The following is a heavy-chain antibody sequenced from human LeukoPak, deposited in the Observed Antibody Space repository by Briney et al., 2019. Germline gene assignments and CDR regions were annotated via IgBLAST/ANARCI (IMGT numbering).Heavy chain of an antibody. D-gene: IGHD6-13*01. J-gene: IGHJ6*03. CDR2: IKQDGSEK. CDR3: ARDAGYSSSWFPNYYYYYMDV. Sequence: GGSLRLSCAASGFTFSSYWMSWVRQAPGKGLEWVANIKQDGSEKYYVDSVKGRFTISRDNAKNSLYLQMNSLRAEGTAVYYCARDAGYSSSWFPNYYYYYMDVWGKGTTVTVSS. V-gene: IGHV3-7*01. CDR1: GFTFSSYW.